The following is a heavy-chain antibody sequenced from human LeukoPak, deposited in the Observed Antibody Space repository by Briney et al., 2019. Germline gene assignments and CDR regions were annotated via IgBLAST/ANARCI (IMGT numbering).Heavy chain of an antibody. Sequence: GGSLRLSCAASGFTFSSYSMNWVRQAPGKGLEWVSVICGSGGRTHYADSVKGRFTISRDNYKNTLYLQRKSLRAEDTAIYYCARVRSIAARLTWANDAFDIWGQGTMVTVSS. CDR3: ARVRSIAARLTWANDAFDI. CDR2: ICGSGGRT. J-gene: IGHJ3*02. CDR1: GFTFSSYS. D-gene: IGHD6-6*01. V-gene: IGHV3-23*01.